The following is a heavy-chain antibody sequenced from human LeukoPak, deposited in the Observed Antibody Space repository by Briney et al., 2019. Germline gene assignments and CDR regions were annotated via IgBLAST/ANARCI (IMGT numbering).Heavy chain of an antibody. CDR1: GGTFSSYA. Sequence: GASVKVSCKASGGTFSSYAISWVRQAPGQGLEWMGGIIPIFGTANYAQKFQGRVTITADESTSTAYMELSSLRSEDTAVYYCARPDGYSLRDAFDIWGQGTMVTVSS. CDR3: ARPDGYSLRDAFDI. CDR2: IIPIFGTA. V-gene: IGHV1-69*13. J-gene: IGHJ3*02. D-gene: IGHD5-24*01.